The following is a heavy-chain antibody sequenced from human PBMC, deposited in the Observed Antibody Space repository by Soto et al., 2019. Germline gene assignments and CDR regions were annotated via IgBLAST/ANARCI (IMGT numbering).Heavy chain of an antibody. CDR1: GGTFSSYA. CDR2: IIPIFGTA. D-gene: IGHD5-18*01. CDR3: ARDGVDTDMNQYYYGMDV. J-gene: IGHJ6*02. V-gene: IGHV1-69*13. Sequence: SVKVSCKASGGTFSSYAISWVRQAPGQGLEWMGGIIPIFGTANYAQKFQGRVTITADESTSTAYMELSSLRPEDTAVYYCARDGVDTDMNQYYYGMDVWGQGTTVTVSS.